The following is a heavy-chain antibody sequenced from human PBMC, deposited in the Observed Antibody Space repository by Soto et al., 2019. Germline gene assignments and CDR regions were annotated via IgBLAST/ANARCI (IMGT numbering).Heavy chain of an antibody. CDR3: ARGRYGDY. D-gene: IGHD1-1*01. CDR1: GYAFTTYG. Sequence: QVHLVQSGAEVKKPGASVKVSCQGSGYAFTTYGITWVRQAPGQGLEWMGWISAHNGNTNYAQKLQGRVTVNRDTSTSTAYMELTRLTYDDTAVYSSARGRYGDYWGQGALVTVSS. J-gene: IGHJ4*02. V-gene: IGHV1-18*01. CDR2: ISAHNGNT.